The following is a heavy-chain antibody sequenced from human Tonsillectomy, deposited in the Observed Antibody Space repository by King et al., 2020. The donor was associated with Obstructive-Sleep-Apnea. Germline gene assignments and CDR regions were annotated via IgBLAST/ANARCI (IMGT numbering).Heavy chain of an antibody. CDR3: ARCNSDNSRIAVAAYYYYGMDV. CDR2: IKQDGSEK. V-gene: IGHV3-7*01. J-gene: IGHJ6*02. D-gene: IGHD6-19*01. Sequence: VQLVESGGGLVQPGGSLRLSCAASGFTFSSYWMSWVRQAPGKGLEWVANIKQDGSEKYYVDSVKGRFTISRDNAKNSLYLQMNSLRAEDTAVYYCARCNSDNSRIAVAAYYYYGMDVWGPGTTVTVS. CDR1: GFTFSSYW.